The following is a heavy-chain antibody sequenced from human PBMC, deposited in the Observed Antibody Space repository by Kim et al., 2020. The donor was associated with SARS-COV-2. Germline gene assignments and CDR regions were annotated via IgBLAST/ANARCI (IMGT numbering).Heavy chain of an antibody. CDR1: GASVSQAY. CDR2: VLSGGST. V-gene: IGHV4-59*02. J-gene: IGHJ6*02. CDR3: ARGRVPYV. Sequence: SETLSLTCSVSGASVSQAYWSWSRQPPGKGLQWIGSVLSGGSTDYNPSLRSRLSISLDISKNEFSLKLSSLTAADTATYYCARGRVPYVWAQATTGTVSS.